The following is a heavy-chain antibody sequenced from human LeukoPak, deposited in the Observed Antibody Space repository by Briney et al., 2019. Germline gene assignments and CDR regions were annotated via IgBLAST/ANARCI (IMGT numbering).Heavy chain of an antibody. V-gene: IGHV1-2*02. CDR3: ARDILTGYVWFDP. CDR1: GYTFTGYY. Sequence: ASVKVSCKASGYTFTGYYMHWVRQAPGQGLEWMGWINPNSGGTNYAQKFQGRVTMTRDTSISTAYMELSRLRSDDTAVYYCARDILTGYVWFDPWGQGTLVTVSS. J-gene: IGHJ5*02. CDR2: INPNSGGT. D-gene: IGHD3-9*01.